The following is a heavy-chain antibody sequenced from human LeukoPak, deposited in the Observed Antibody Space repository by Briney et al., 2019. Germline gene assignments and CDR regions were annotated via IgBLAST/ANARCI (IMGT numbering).Heavy chain of an antibody. CDR3: AKDLTGRGYYDYVWGSYPQVF. J-gene: IGHJ4*02. D-gene: IGHD3-16*02. Sequence: PGGSLRLSCAASGFTFSSYGMHWVRQAPGKGLEWVAVISYDGSNKYYADSVKGRFTISRDNSKNTLYLQMNSLRAEDTAVYYCAKDLTGRGYYDYVWGSYPQVFWGQGTLVTVSS. CDR2: ISYDGSNK. V-gene: IGHV3-30*18. CDR1: GFTFSSYG.